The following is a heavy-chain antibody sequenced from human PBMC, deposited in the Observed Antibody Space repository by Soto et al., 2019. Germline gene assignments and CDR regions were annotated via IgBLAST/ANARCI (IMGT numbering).Heavy chain of an antibody. J-gene: IGHJ6*02. V-gene: IGHV3-9*01. CDR1: GFTFDDHA. CDR2: ISWNSDTI. Sequence: PGGSLRLSCAASGFTFDDHAMHWVRQAPGMGLEWVSGISWNSDTIGYADSVKGRFTVSRDNAKNSLYLQMNSLRAEDTALYYCAKDRWIGAYYYYGMDVWGQGT. D-gene: IGHD3-16*01. CDR3: AKDRWIGAYYYYGMDV.